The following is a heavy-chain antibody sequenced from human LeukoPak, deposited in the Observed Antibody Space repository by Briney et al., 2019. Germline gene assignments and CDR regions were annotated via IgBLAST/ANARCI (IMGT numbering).Heavy chain of an antibody. Sequence: PSETLSLTCTVSGGSISSYYWSWIRQPPGKGLEWIGYIYYSGTTNYNPSLKSRVTISVDTSKNQFSLKLNSVTAADTAVYYCARLPLRSHFDYWGQGTLVTVSS. CDR1: GGSISSYY. CDR3: ARLPLRSHFDY. V-gene: IGHV4-59*08. J-gene: IGHJ4*02. CDR2: IYYSGTT.